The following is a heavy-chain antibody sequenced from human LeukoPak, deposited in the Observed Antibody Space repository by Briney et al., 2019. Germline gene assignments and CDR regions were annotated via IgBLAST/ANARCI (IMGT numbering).Heavy chain of an antibody. CDR1: GGSISSGDYY. V-gene: IGHV4-30-4*01. Sequence: PSETLSLTCTVSGGSISSGDYYWSWIRQPPGKGLEWIGYIYYSGSTYYNPSLKSRVTISVDTSKNQFSLKLSSVTAADTAVYYCAKAYYDFWSGYHYFDYWGQGTLVTVSS. CDR3: AKAYYDFWSGYHYFDY. D-gene: IGHD3-3*01. CDR2: IYYSGST. J-gene: IGHJ4*02.